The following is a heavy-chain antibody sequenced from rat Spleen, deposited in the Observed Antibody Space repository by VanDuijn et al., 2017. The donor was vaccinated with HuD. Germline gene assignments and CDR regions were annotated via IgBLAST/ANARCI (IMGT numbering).Heavy chain of an antibody. CDR1: GFTFSAYN. CDR2: ISSGGGGT. CDR3: ARPDGYTYVMDA. V-gene: IGHV5-22*01. D-gene: IGHD1-4*01. J-gene: IGHJ4*01. Sequence: EVQLVESGGGLVQPGRSMKFSCAASGFTFSAYNMAWVPQAPKKGLEWVASISSGGGGTYYPDSVKGRFTISRDNAKSTLYLQMNSLRSEDTATYYCARPDGYTYVMDAWGQGASVTVSS.